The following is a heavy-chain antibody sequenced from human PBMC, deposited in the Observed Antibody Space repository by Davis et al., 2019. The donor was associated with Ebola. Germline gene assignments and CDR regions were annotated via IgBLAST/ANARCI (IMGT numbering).Heavy chain of an antibody. J-gene: IGHJ4*02. CDR1: GGSFSGYY. CDR3: ARDLATVTPYYFDY. D-gene: IGHD4-17*01. Sequence: SETLSLTCAVYGGSFSGYYWSWIRQPPGKGLEWIGEINHSGSTNYNPSLKSRVTISVDTSKNQFSLKLSSVTAADTAVYYCARDLATVTPYYFDYWGQGTLVTGSS. V-gene: IGHV4-34*01. CDR2: INHSGST.